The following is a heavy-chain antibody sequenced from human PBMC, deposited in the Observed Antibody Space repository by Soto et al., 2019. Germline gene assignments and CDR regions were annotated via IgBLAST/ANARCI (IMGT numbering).Heavy chain of an antibody. Sequence: PGGSLRLSCAASGFTFSSYGMHWVRQAPGKGLEWVAVISDDGSNKYYADSVKGRFTISRDNSKNTLHLQMNSLRAEDTAVYYCAKGPYFYESNGYDYWGQGTLVTVSS. J-gene: IGHJ4*02. CDR2: ISDDGSNK. D-gene: IGHD3-22*01. V-gene: IGHV3-30*18. CDR1: GFTFSSYG. CDR3: AKGPYFYESNGYDY.